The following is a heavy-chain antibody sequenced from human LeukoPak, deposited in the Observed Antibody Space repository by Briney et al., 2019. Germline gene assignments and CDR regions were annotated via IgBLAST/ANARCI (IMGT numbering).Heavy chain of an antibody. CDR3: ATNRLVRGVIIRNWFDP. CDR2: FDPEDGET. V-gene: IGHV1-24*01. D-gene: IGHD3-10*01. CDR1: GYTLTELS. Sequence: ASVKVSCKVSGYTLTELSMHWVRQAPGKGLEWMGGFDPEDGETIYALKFQGRVTMTEDTSTDTAYMELSSLRSEDTAVYYCATNRLVRGVIIRNWFDPWGQGTLVTVSS. J-gene: IGHJ5*02.